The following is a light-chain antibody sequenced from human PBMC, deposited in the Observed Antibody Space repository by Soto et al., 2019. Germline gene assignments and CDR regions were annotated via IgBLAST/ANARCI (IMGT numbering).Light chain of an antibody. Sequence: EIVMTQSPATLSVSPGERATLSCRASQSVSSNLAWYQQKPGQAPRLLIYGASTRATGIPARFSGSGSGTDFTLTLSSLQSEDCAVYYCQQYNNWGTFGQGTKVEIK. J-gene: IGKJ1*01. V-gene: IGKV3-15*01. CDR1: QSVSSN. CDR3: QQYNNWGT. CDR2: GAS.